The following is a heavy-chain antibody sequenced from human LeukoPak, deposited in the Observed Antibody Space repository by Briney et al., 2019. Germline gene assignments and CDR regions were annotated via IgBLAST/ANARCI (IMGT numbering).Heavy chain of an antibody. Sequence: GGSLRLSCAASGFTFDDYAMHWVRQAPGKGLEWVSAISGSGGSTYYADSVKGRFTISRDNSKNTLYLQMNSLRAEDTAVYYCAKDRLRLPFDYWGQGTLVTVSS. J-gene: IGHJ4*02. V-gene: IGHV3-23*01. CDR2: ISGSGGST. CDR3: AKDRLRLPFDY. CDR1: GFTFDDYA. D-gene: IGHD5-18*01.